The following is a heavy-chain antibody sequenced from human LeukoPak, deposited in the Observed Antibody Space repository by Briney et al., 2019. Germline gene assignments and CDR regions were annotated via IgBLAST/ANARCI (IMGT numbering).Heavy chain of an antibody. D-gene: IGHD3-10*01. Sequence: GGSLRLSCAASGFTFSSYSMHRVRQAPGKGLEWVAVISYDGINKYYADSVKGRFTVSRDNSKITLYLQMNSRRAEGTVVYYCARVQRIAMVRGVVVIYGMDVWGQGTTVTVSS. J-gene: IGHJ6*02. CDR2: ISYDGINK. CDR1: GFTFSSYS. V-gene: IGHV3-30*04. CDR3: ARVQRIAMVRGVVVIYGMDV.